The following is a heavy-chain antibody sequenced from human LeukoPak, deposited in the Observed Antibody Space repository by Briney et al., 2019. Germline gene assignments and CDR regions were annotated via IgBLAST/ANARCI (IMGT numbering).Heavy chain of an antibody. CDR1: GGSISSADYY. D-gene: IGHD4-11*01. Sequence: SQTLSLTCTVSGGSISSADYYWTWIRQPPGKGLEWIGYISHSGGTYYNSSLLSRVTISADRSKNQFFLTLGSVTAADTAVYYCARVDYSNYVDFDYWGQGTLVTVSS. CDR2: ISHSGGT. J-gene: IGHJ4*02. CDR3: ARVDYSNYVDFDY. V-gene: IGHV4-30-2*01.